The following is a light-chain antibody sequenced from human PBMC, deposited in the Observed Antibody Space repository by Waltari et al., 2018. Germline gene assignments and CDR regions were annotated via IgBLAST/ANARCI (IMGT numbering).Light chain of an antibody. J-gene: IGLJ7*01. CDR2: EVT. CDR3: CSYTSATTLMV. V-gene: IGLV2-14*01. Sequence: QSALTQPASVPGSPGQSSTLPCPGPRSAVRGHHYVPWYQQYPGKAPTLIIYEVTKRPSGVSDRFAGSKSGNTASLTISGLQAEDEADYHCCSYTSATTLMVFGGGTRLTV. CDR1: RSAVRGHHY.